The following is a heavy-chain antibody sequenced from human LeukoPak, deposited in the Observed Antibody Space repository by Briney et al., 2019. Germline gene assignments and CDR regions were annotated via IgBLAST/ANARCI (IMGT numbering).Heavy chain of an antibody. Sequence: SETLSLTCTVSGGSISSYYWSWIRQPPGKGLEWIGYIYYSGSTNYNPSLKSRVTISVDTSKNQFSLKLSSVTAADTAVYYCARAGVYSSSPDAFDIWGQGTMVTVSS. CDR2: IYYSGST. J-gene: IGHJ3*02. CDR1: GGSISSYY. CDR3: ARAGVYSSSPDAFDI. V-gene: IGHV4-59*01. D-gene: IGHD6-6*01.